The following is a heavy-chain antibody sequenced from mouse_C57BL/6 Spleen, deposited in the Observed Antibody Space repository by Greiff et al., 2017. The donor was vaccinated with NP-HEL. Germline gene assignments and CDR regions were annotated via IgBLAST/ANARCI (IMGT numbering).Heavy chain of an antibody. V-gene: IGHV1-26*01. CDR2: INPNNGGT. CDR1: GYTFTDYY. J-gene: IGHJ4*01. Sequence: EVQLQQSGPELVKPGASVKISCKASGYTFTDYYMNWVKQSHGKSLEWIGDINPNNGGTSYNQKFKGKATLTVDKSSSTAYMELRSLTPEDSAVYYCARGEGAMDYWGQGTSVTVSS. CDR3: ARGEGAMDY.